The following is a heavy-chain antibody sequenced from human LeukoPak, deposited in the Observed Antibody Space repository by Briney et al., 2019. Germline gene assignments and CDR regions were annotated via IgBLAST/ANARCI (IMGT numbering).Heavy chain of an antibody. CDR1: GFTFSSYS. Sequence: GGSLRLSCAASGFTFSSYSMNWVRQAPGKGLEWVSSISSSSSYIYYADSVKGRFTISRDNAKNSLYLQMNSLRAEDTAVYYCAKSVSFLLDSGWGQGTTVTVSS. D-gene: IGHD2-21*01. J-gene: IGHJ6*02. CDR2: ISSSSSYI. CDR3: AKSVSFLLDSG. V-gene: IGHV3-21*01.